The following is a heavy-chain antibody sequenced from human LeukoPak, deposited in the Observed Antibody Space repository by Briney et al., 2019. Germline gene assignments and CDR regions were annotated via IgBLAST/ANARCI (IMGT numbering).Heavy chain of an antibody. Sequence: GGSLRLSCAASGFSISTCVMNWVRQAPGQGPEWVSSISSNGRDIFYADSVKGRFTISRDTSKNSLYLQVNSLRADDTALYYCAREDTPMSTKLVVFWGQGALVTVSS. CDR3: AREDTPMSTKLVVF. CDR1: GFSISTCV. D-gene: IGHD5-18*01. CDR2: ISSNGRDI. V-gene: IGHV3-21*01. J-gene: IGHJ4*02.